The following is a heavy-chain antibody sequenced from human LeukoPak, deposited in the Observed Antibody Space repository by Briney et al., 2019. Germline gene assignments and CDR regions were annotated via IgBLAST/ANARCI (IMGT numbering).Heavy chain of an antibody. CDR3: ARGYCSGGSCSPLDY. J-gene: IGHJ4*02. D-gene: IGHD2-15*01. CDR2: IYYSGST. CDR1: GGSISSSSYY. Sequence: PSETLSLTCTVSGGSISSSSYYWGWIRQPPGKGLEWIGSIYYSGSTYYNPSLKSPVTISVDTSKNQFSLKLSSVTAADTAVYYCARGYCSGGSCSPLDYWGQGTLVTVSS. V-gene: IGHV4-39*01.